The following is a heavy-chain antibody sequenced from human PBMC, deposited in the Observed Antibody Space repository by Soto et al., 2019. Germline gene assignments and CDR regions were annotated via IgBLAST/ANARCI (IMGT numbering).Heavy chain of an antibody. CDR3: ARDQLSSDLYVWFDP. D-gene: IGHD6-25*01. CDR2: IYYDGST. V-gene: IGHV4-59*01. J-gene: IGHJ5*02. CDR1: GGSISTYY. Sequence: SETLSLTCTVSGGSISTYYWSWIRQPPGKGLEWIGYIYYDGSTSYNPSLRSRVTISVDTSKNQFSLILSSVTSADTAVYYCARDQLSSDLYVWFDPWGQGTLVTVSS.